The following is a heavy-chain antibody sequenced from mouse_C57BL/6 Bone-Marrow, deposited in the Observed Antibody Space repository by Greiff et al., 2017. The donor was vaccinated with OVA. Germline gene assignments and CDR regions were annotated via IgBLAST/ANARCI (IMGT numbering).Heavy chain of an antibody. V-gene: IGHV1-47*01. Sequence: VQLQESGAELVKPGASVKMSCKASGYTFTTYPIEWMKQNHGKSLEWIGNFHPYNDDTKYNEKFKGKATLTVEKSSSTVYLELSRLTSDDSAVYDCARGGYGNDYWFAYWGQGTLVTVSA. D-gene: IGHD2-2*01. CDR2: FHPYNDDT. CDR1: GYTFTTYP. CDR3: ARGGYGNDYWFAY. J-gene: IGHJ3*01.